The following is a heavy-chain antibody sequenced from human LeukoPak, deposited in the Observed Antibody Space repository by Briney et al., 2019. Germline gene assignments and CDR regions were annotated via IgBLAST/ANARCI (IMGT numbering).Heavy chain of an antibody. V-gene: IGHV3-33*01. CDR3: ARDQNKLVLGGPRTFDP. CDR1: GFTFSSYG. Sequence: GGSLRLSCAASGFTFSSYGMHWVRQAPGKGLEWVAVIWYDGSNKYYADSVKGRFTISRDNSKNTLYLQMNSLRAEDTAVYYCARDQNKLVLGGPRTFDPWGQGTLVTVSS. J-gene: IGHJ5*02. CDR2: IWYDGSNK. D-gene: IGHD3-10*01.